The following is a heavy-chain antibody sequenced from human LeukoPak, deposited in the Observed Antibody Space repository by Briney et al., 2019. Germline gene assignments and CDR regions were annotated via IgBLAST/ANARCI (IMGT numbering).Heavy chain of an antibody. J-gene: IGHJ4*02. CDR1: GGSISSYY. CDR2: IYYSGST. V-gene: IGHV4-59*08. Sequence: PSETLSPTCTVSGGSISSYYWSWIRQPPGKELEWIGYIYYSGSTKYNPSLKSQVIISVDTSKNQFSLKLSSVTAADTAVYYCARHSLILTGYPFDYWGQGTLVTVSS. D-gene: IGHD3-9*01. CDR3: ARHSLILTGYPFDY.